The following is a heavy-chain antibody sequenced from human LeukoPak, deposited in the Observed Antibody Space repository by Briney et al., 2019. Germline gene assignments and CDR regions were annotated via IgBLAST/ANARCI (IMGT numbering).Heavy chain of an antibody. CDR1: GYTFTSYD. J-gene: IGHJ6*03. V-gene: IGHV1-8*03. CDR2: MNPNSGNT. CDR3: ARGLTARPEPGVFYYYMDV. Sequence: ASVKVSCKASGYTFTSYDINWVRQATGQGLEWMGWMNPNSGNTGYAQKFQGRVTITRNTSISTAYMELSSLRSEDTAVYYCARGLTARPEPGVFYYYMDVWGKGTTVTVSS. D-gene: IGHD1-14*01.